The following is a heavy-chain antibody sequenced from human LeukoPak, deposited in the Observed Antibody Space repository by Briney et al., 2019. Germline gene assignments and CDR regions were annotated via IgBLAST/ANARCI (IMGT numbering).Heavy chain of an antibody. D-gene: IGHD2/OR15-2a*01. J-gene: IGHJ4*02. Sequence: SETLSLTCTVSGGSISSYYWSWIRQPPGKGLEWIGYIYYSGSTNYNPSLKSRVTISVDTSKNQFSLKLSSVTAADTAVYYCARSSMAEAHDYWGQGTLVTVSS. CDR3: ARSSMAEAHDY. CDR1: GGSISSYY. V-gene: IGHV4-59*08. CDR2: IYYSGST.